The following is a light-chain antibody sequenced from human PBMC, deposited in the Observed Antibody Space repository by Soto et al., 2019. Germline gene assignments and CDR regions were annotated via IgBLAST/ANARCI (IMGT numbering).Light chain of an antibody. Sequence: EIVMTQSPATLSVSPGERATLSCRASQSVSSTLAWYQQKPCQAPRLRIYGASTRATGIPARFSGSGSGTEFTLTISSLQSEDFAIYYCQHYNNWPPWTFGQGTKVEIK. V-gene: IGKV3-15*01. J-gene: IGKJ1*01. CDR3: QHYNNWPPWT. CDR1: QSVSST. CDR2: GAS.